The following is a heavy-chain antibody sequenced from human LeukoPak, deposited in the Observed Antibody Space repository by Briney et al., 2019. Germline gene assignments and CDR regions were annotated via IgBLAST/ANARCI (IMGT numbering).Heavy chain of an antibody. CDR1: GFAFSSCG. Sequence: PRMSLRLSCATSGFAFSSCGIHWVRQAPGKGLEWVALISEDGSIKFYADSVKGRFTISGDNSKNTLYLQMNSLRAEDTAVYYCAKEVGARDAFDIWGQGTLVTVSP. D-gene: IGHD1-26*01. CDR2: ISEDGSIK. J-gene: IGHJ3*02. CDR3: AKEVGARDAFDI. V-gene: IGHV3-30*18.